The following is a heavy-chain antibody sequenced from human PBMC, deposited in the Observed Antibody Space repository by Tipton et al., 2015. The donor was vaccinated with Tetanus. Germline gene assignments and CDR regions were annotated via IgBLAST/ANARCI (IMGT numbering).Heavy chain of an antibody. CDR2: IFHSGST. V-gene: IGHV4-59*01. J-gene: IGHJ5*02. D-gene: IGHD3-10*01. Sequence: GLVKPSETLSLTCTVSGGSMNNNYWSWIRQPPGKGLEWIAYIFHSGSTNYSPSLKSRVAISMDTSKNQISLKLSSVTAADTAVYSCAGGLVRWYEPWGRGTLVTVSS. CDR1: GGSMNNNY. CDR3: AGGLVRWYEP.